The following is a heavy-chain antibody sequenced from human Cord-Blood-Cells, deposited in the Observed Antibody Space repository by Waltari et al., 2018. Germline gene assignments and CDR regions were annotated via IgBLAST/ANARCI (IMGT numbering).Heavy chain of an antibody. D-gene: IGHD3-10*01. V-gene: IGHV4-34*01. CDR3: ARHRKRVRGVIDY. CDR2: INHSGST. Sequence: QVQLQQWGAGLLKPSETLSLTCAVYGGSFSGYYWSWIRQSPGKGLEWIGEINHSGSTNYNPSLKSRVTISVDTSKNQFSLKLSSVTAADTAVYYCARHRKRVRGVIDYWGQGTLVTVSS. CDR1: GGSFSGYY. J-gene: IGHJ4*02.